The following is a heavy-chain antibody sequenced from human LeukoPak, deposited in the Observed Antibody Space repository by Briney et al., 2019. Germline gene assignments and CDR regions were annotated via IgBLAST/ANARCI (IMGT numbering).Heavy chain of an antibody. J-gene: IGHJ4*02. CDR2: IYSNGGT. Sequence: PSETLSLTCTVSGGSISNHYWSWIRQPAGKGLEWIGRIYSNGGTNYNPSLKSRVTMSVDTSKNQLSLKLSSVTAADTAVYYCARGFTVGALRPLDYWGQGTLVTVSS. V-gene: IGHV4-4*07. D-gene: IGHD1-26*01. CDR1: GGSISNHY. CDR3: ARGFTVGALRPLDY.